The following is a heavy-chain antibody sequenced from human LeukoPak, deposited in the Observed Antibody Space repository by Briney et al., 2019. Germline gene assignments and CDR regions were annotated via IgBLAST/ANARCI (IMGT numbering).Heavy chain of an antibody. CDR2: ISGSGGGT. Sequence: PGGSLRLSCAASGFTFSSYGMGWVRQAPGKGLEWVSAISGSGGGTYYADSVKGRFTISRDNSKNTLSLQMSSLRVEDTAVYYCAKDRGEITGRFFDYWGQGSLVTVSS. D-gene: IGHD1-20*01. CDR3: AKDRGEITGRFFDY. J-gene: IGHJ4*02. CDR1: GFTFSSYG. V-gene: IGHV3-23*01.